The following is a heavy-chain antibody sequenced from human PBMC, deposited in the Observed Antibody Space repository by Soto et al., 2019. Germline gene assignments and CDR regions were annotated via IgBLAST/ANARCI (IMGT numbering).Heavy chain of an antibody. CDR3: ARSITIFGVVGPAGYGMDV. D-gene: IGHD3-3*01. CDR1: GGTFSSYA. J-gene: IGHJ6*02. V-gene: IGHV1-69*13. CDR2: IIPIFGTA. Sequence: ASVKVSCKASGGTFSSYAISWVRQAPGQGLEWMGGIIPIFGTANYAQKFQGRVTITADESTSTAYMELSSLRSEDTAVYYCARSITIFGVVGPAGYGMDVWGQGTTVTVSS.